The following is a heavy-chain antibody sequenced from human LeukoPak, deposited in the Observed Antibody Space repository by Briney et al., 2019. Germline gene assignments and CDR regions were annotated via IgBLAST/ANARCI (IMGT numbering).Heavy chain of an antibody. Sequence: SQTLSLTCTVSGGSISSGSYYWSWIRQPAGKGLEWIGRIYTSGSTNYNPSLKSRVTMSVDTSKNQFSLKLSSVTAADTAVYYCARDPPPDYYGSGSRSLGYYMDVWGKGTTVTVSS. CDR1: GGSISSGSYY. CDR3: ARDPPPDYYGSGSRSLGYYMDV. CDR2: IYTSGST. D-gene: IGHD3-10*01. V-gene: IGHV4-61*02. J-gene: IGHJ6*03.